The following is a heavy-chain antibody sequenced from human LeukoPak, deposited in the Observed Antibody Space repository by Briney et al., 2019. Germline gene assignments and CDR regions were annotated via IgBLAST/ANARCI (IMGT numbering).Heavy chain of an antibody. Sequence: SETLSLTCAVYGGSFSGYDWSWIRQPPGRGLEWIGEINHRGSTNYNPSLKSRVTISIDTSKKQFSLKVTSVTAADTAVYYCARDMEVGQYDAFDIWGQGEMVTVSS. V-gene: IGHV4-34*01. D-gene: IGHD2-15*01. J-gene: IGHJ3*02. CDR1: GGSFSGYD. CDR2: INHRGST. CDR3: ARDMEVGQYDAFDI.